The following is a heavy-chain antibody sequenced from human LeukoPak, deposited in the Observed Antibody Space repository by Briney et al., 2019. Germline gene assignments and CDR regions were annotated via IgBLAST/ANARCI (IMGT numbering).Heavy chain of an antibody. CDR3: ARTITMVRSHYYGMDV. J-gene: IGHJ6*02. Sequence: PGRSLRLSCAASGFTFSSYGMHWVRQAPGKGLEWVAVIWYDGSNKYYADSVKGRFTISRDNSKNTLYLQMNSLRAEDTAVYYCARTITMVRSHYYGMDVWGQGTTVTVSS. V-gene: IGHV3-33*01. D-gene: IGHD3-10*01. CDR2: IWYDGSNK. CDR1: GFTFSSYG.